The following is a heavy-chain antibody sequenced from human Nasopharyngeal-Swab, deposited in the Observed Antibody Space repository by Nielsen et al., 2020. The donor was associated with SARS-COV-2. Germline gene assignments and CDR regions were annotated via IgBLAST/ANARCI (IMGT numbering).Heavy chain of an antibody. CDR1: GFTFSLYT. CDR3: TRDTPAMFAY. CDR2: ISSTGDYI. V-gene: IGHV3-21*01. Sequence: GESLKISCAASGFTFSLYTMNWVRQTPGKGLEWVSAISSTGDYIYHAASVKGRFSISRDNAKNSVYLQMDSLRAEDTAVYYCTRDTPAMFAYWGQGTLVTVSS. J-gene: IGHJ4*02.